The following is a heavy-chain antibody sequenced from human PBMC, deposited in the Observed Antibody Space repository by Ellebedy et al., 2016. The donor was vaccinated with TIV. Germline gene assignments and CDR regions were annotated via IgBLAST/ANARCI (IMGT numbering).Heavy chain of an antibody. V-gene: IGHV1-24*01. D-gene: IGHD3-22*01. CDR1: GYTLTELS. J-gene: IGHJ1*01. CDR3: ARVPLYYYDSSGTPY. Sequence: ASVKVSXXVSGYTLTELSMHWVRQAPGKGLEWMGGFDPEDGETIYAQKFQGRVTITADKSTSTAYMELSSLRSEDTAVYYCARVPLYYYDSSGTPYWGQGTLVTVSS. CDR2: FDPEDGET.